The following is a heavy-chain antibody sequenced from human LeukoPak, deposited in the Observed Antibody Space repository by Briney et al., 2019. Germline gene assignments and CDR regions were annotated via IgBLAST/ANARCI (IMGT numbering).Heavy chain of an antibody. CDR1: GGSISSYY. Sequence: SETLSLTCTVSGGSISSYYWSWIRQPPGKGLGWIGYIYYSGSTNYNPSLKSRVTISVDTSKNQFSLKLSSVTAADTAVYYCARGDATGAFDIWGQGTMVTVSS. CDR2: IYYSGST. J-gene: IGHJ3*02. CDR3: ARGDATGAFDI. V-gene: IGHV4-59*01. D-gene: IGHD1-14*01.